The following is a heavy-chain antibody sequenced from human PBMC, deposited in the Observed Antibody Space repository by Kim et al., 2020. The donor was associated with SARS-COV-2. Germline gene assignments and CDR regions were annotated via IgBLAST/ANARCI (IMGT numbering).Heavy chain of an antibody. Sequence: SQTLSLTCTVSGGSISSSSYYWGWIRQPPGKGLEWIGSIYYSGSTYYNPSLKSRVTISVDTSKNQFSLKLSSVTAADTAVYYCARADYDILTGYTLPFSYWGQGTLVTVSS. CDR1: GGSISSSSYY. CDR2: IYYSGST. D-gene: IGHD3-9*01. CDR3: ARADYDILTGYTLPFSY. J-gene: IGHJ4*02. V-gene: IGHV4-39*01.